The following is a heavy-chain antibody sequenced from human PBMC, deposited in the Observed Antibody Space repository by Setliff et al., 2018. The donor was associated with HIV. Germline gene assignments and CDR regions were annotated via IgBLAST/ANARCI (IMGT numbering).Heavy chain of an antibody. V-gene: IGHV4-39*01. CDR2: IYYSGST. D-gene: IGHD1-1*01. CDR1: GGSIYGSDYY. CDR3: ARQGQLGSE. J-gene: IGHJ4*02. Sequence: PSETLSLTCTVSGGSIYGSDYYWGWIRQSPGKGLESIGSIYYSGSTYYKPSLKSRVTISVDTSKNQFSLKLSSVTAADTAVYYCARQGQLGSEWGQGTLVTVSS.